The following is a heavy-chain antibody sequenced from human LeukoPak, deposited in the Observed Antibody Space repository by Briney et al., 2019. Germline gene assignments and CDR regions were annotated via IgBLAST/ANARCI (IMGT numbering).Heavy chain of an antibody. J-gene: IGHJ4*02. V-gene: IGHV4-34*01. D-gene: IGHD3-10*01. CDR1: GGFFSGYY. Sequence: SETLSLTCAVYGGFFSGYYWSWIRQPPGKGLEWIGEINHSGSTNYNPSLKSRVTISVDTSKNQFSLKLSSVTAADTAVYYCARLYSGSGSFLVPFDYWGQGTLVTVSS. CDR3: ARLYSGSGSFLVPFDY. CDR2: INHSGST.